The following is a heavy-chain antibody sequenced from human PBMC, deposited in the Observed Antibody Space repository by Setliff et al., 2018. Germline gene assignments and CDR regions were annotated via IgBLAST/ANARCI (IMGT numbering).Heavy chain of an antibody. CDR3: ARLLAGTGGFFYYGVDV. Sequence: PSETLSLTCAVSGYSISSGYFWGWIRQPPGKGLEWIGSIYHSGKTYYNPSLKSRVTLSVDTSKNQFSLKLSSVTAADTAVYYCARLLAGTGGFFYYGVDVWGQGTTVTGSS. CDR1: GYSISSGYF. CDR2: IYHSGKT. V-gene: IGHV4-38-2*01. J-gene: IGHJ6*02. D-gene: IGHD6-19*01.